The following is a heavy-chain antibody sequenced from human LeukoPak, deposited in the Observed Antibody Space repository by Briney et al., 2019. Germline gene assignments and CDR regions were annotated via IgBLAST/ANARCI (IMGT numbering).Heavy chain of an antibody. D-gene: IGHD2-21*02. CDR2: ISTSGDGI. Sequence: PGGSLRLSCAASGFTFSSYAMSWVRQAPGKGLEWVSVISTSGDGIYYADSVKGRFTISRDNFKNTLYLQMNSLRAEDTAVYYCAKDRVTNYYYYHGMDVWGQGTTVTVSS. J-gene: IGHJ6*02. V-gene: IGHV3-23*01. CDR1: GFTFSSYA. CDR3: AKDRVTNYYYYHGMDV.